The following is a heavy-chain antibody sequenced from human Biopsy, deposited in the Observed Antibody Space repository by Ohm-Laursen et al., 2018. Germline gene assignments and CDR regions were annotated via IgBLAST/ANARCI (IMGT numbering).Heavy chain of an antibody. V-gene: IGHV3-21*01. CDR2: ISASGNHI. CDR3: ARVLLPAAAVHYGMDV. D-gene: IGHD2-2*01. CDR1: GFTFDGFS. J-gene: IGHJ6*02. Sequence: SLRLSCAASGFTFDGFSMNWVRQAPGKGLEWVSSISASGNHIYYTDSVKGRFTVSRDNGRNSLYLQMNSLRAEDTVVYYCARVLLPAAAVHYGMDVWGQGTTVTVSS.